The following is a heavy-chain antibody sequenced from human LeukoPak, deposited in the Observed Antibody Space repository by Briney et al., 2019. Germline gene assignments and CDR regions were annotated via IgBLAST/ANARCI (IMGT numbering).Heavy chain of an antibody. J-gene: IGHJ4*02. CDR1: GYTFSMYN. CDR2: INPSGGT. D-gene: IGHD6-13*01. CDR3: AREGVAGTGLDY. V-gene: IGHV1-46*01. Sequence: GASVKVSCKASGYTFSMYNMHWVRRAPGQGLEWMGIINPSGGTSYAQKLQGRITMTRDTSTSTLYMELSSLRSEDTAVYYCAREGVAGTGLDYWGQGTLVTVSS.